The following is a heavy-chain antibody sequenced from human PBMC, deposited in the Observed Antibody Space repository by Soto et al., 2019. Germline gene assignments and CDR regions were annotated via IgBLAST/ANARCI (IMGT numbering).Heavy chain of an antibody. CDR1: GYTFIFYA. J-gene: IGHJ5*02. Sequence: QVPLVQSGAEVKKPGASVMVSCKASGYTFIFYAIHWVRQAPGQRLEWMGWINAGNGDTKYSQKFQGRITITRDTTASTVYMELSSLESEDTAVYYCARTQAIGETLGDWFDPWGQGTLVTVSS. CDR3: ARTQAIGETLGDWFDP. CDR2: INAGNGDT. V-gene: IGHV1-3*01. D-gene: IGHD3-10*01.